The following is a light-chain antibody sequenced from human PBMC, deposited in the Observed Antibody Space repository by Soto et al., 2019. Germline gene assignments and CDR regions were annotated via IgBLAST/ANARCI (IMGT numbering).Light chain of an antibody. CDR2: DAY. CDR1: ESVGRN. J-gene: IGKJ4*01. Sequence: ERVMRQSPATLSVSAGESATLACWASESVGRNLAWYQQKPGQAPRLLIYDAYTRATGVGARFTGSGSATDFSLTITSLEPEDFAVYYCQQHINWPLTFGGGTKVDI. V-gene: IGKV3D-15*01. CDR3: QQHINWPLT.